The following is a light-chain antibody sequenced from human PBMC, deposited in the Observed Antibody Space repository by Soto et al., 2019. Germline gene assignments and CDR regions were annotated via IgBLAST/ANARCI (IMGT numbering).Light chain of an antibody. CDR2: SND. Sequence: QSVLTQPPSTSGTPGQRVTISCSGGSSNIGSNTVNWYQQFPGTAPKLLIYSNDQRPSGVPDRFSGSKSGTSASLAISGPQSEDEADYYCAAWDDSLNGYVFGTGTKLTVL. V-gene: IGLV1-44*01. CDR3: AAWDDSLNGYV. J-gene: IGLJ1*01. CDR1: SSNIGSNT.